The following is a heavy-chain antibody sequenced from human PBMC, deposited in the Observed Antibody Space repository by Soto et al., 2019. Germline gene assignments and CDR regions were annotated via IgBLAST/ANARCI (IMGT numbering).Heavy chain of an antibody. Sequence: ASVKVSCKASGGTFSSYAISWVRQAPGQGLEWVGGIIPIFGTANYAQKFQGRVTITADESTSTAYMELSSLRSEDTAVYYCARDPGLQDIGYPNWFDPWGQGTLVTVSS. V-gene: IGHV1-69*13. J-gene: IGHJ5*02. CDR2: IIPIFGTA. D-gene: IGHD2-15*01. CDR3: ARDPGLQDIGYPNWFDP. CDR1: GGTFSSYA.